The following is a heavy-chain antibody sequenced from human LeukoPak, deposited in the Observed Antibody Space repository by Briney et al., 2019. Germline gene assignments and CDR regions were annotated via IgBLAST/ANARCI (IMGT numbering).Heavy chain of an antibody. D-gene: IGHD5-24*01. CDR3: AREDGIAGYYYYGMDV. Sequence: PSETLPLTCTVSGGSISSYYWSWIRQPAGKGLEWIGRIYTSGSTNYNPSLKSRVTMSVDTSKNQFSLKLSSVTAADTAVYYCAREDGIAGYYYYGMDVWGQGTTVTVSS. J-gene: IGHJ6*02. CDR2: IYTSGST. CDR1: GGSISSYY. V-gene: IGHV4-4*07.